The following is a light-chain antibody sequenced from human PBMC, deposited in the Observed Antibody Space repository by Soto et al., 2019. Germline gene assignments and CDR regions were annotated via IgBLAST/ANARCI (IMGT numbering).Light chain of an antibody. CDR2: EVS. V-gene: IGLV2-14*01. CDR3: SSYTSSSTLCV. J-gene: IGLJ1*01. CDR1: SSDVGGYNY. Sequence: QSVLTQPASVSGSPGQSITISCTGTSSDVGGYNYVSWCQQHPGKAPKLMIYEVSNRPSGVSNRFSGSKSGNTASLTISGLQAEDEADYYCSSYTSSSTLCVFGTGTKVTVL.